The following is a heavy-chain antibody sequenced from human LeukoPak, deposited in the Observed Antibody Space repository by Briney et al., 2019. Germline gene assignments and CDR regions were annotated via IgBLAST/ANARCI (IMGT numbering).Heavy chain of an antibody. CDR3: ARELGYCSCTSCPN. V-gene: IGHV4-34*01. J-gene: IGHJ4*02. Sequence: ASETLSLTCAVYGGSFSGYYWSWIRQPPGKGLEWIGEINHSGSTNYNPSLKSRVTISVDTSKNQFSLKLSSVTAADTAVYYCARELGYCSCTSCPNWGQGTLVTVSS. D-gene: IGHD2-2*01. CDR2: INHSGST. CDR1: GGSFSGYY.